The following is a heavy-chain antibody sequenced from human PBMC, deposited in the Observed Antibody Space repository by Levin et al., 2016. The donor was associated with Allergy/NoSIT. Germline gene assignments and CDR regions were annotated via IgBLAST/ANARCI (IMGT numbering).Heavy chain of an antibody. CDR2: ISGSGSSA. J-gene: IGHJ6*03. D-gene: IGHD5-12*01. CDR1: GFTFRRYA. Sequence: GGSLRLSCVASGFTFRRYAMNWVRQAPMKGLQWVSEISGSGSSAFYAASVRGRFTISRDNSKNTVYLQMNSLRAEDTAIYYCAKEGGVATPRFYVDVWGKGTMVSVSS. CDR3: AKEGGVATPRFYVDV. V-gene: IGHV3-23*01.